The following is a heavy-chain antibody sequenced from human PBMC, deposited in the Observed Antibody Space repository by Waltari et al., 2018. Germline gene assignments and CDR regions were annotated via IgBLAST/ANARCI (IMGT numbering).Heavy chain of an antibody. CDR2: IKEDGSEK. D-gene: IGHD3-3*01. CDR1: GLPFAYYW. CDR3: ATQSWSNFEY. V-gene: IGHV3-7*01. J-gene: IGHJ4*02. Sequence: EVQLVESGGGLVQPGGSLRLAWAASGLPFAYYWVTWVRQAPGKGLEWVANIKEDGSEKYYVDSVKGRFTISRDNAKNSLYLQMSSLRVEDTAVYYCATQSWSNFEYWGQGTLVTVSS.